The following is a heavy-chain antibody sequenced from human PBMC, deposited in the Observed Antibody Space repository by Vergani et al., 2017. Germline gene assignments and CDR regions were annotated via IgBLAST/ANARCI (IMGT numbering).Heavy chain of an antibody. CDR1: GASMSSVGYY. D-gene: IGHD3-16*01. CDR3: ARDSGGYVWGSYEAWFDP. J-gene: IGHJ5*02. Sequence: QVQMQESGPGLLKPSETLSLTCSVSGASMSSVGYYWTWIRQSAGKRLEWIGDILGSGTANYNPSFQGRVSMSVATSKNQFSLTLSSVNATDTAVYYCARDSGGYVWGSYEAWFDPWGQGTLVTVSS. CDR2: ILGSGTA. V-gene: IGHV4-61*02.